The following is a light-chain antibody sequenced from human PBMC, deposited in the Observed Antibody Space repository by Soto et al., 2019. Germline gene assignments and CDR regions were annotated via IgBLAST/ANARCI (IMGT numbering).Light chain of an antibody. Sequence: IRLTQSPSSLSASVGDRVTITCRASQAISSYLAWYQQKPGKAPKVLIFAASTLESGVPLRFSGSGSGTDFSLTISSLLPEDSATYYCQHLSDYPYTLGQGTKLEIK. CDR1: QAISSY. CDR3: QHLSDYPYT. J-gene: IGKJ2*01. V-gene: IGKV1-9*01. CDR2: AAS.